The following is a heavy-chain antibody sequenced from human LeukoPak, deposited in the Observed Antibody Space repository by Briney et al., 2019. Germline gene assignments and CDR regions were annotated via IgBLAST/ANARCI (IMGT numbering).Heavy chain of an antibody. V-gene: IGHV1-69*04. D-gene: IGHD2-15*01. J-gene: IGHJ6*03. CDR3: ARDAVVAATPRYMDV. CDR2: IIPILGIA. Sequence: TVKVSCKASGGTFSSYTISWVRQAPGQGLEWMGRIIPILGIANYAQKFQGRVTITADKSTSTAYMELSSLRSEDTAVYYCARDAVVAATPRYMDVWGKGTTVTVSS. CDR1: GGTFSSYT.